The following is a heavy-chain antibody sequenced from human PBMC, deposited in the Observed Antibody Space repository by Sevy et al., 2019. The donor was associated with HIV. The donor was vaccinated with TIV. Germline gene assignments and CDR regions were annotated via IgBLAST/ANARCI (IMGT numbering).Heavy chain of an antibody. J-gene: IGHJ4*02. D-gene: IGHD2-15*01. CDR2: ISPFNGDT. CDR1: GYTFTNYR. V-gene: IGHV1-18*01. Sequence: ASVKVSCQASGYTFTNYRITWVRQAPGQGLEWMGWISPFNGDTNSAQKLQGRVTMITDTSTDTAYMELRGLGSDDTAIYYCARAYCSGGRCYSLAYWGQGTLVTVSS. CDR3: ARAYCSGGRCYSLAY.